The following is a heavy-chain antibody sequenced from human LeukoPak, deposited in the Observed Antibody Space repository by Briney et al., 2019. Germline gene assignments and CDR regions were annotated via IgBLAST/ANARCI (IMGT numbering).Heavy chain of an antibody. CDR2: IYYSGST. V-gene: IGHV4-30-4*08. CDR3: ARGGNRYGGNSFDY. Sequence: SETLSLTCTVSGGSISSGDYSWSWIRQPPGKGLERIGYIYYSGSTYYNPSLKSRVTISVDPSKNQFSLKLSSVTAADTAVYYCARGGNRYGGNSFDYWGQGTLVTVSS. J-gene: IGHJ4*02. D-gene: IGHD4-23*01. CDR1: GGSISSGDYS.